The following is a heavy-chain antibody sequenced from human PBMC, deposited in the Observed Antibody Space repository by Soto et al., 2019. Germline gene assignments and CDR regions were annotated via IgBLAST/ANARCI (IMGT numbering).Heavy chain of an antibody. CDR1: GGSISSYY. D-gene: IGHD6-6*01. CDR3: ARVGREDSSSSCRNHRYYYYYYGMDV. J-gene: IGHJ6*02. V-gene: IGHV4-59*01. Sequence: PSETLSLTCTVSGGSISSYYWSWIRQPPGKGLEWIGYIYYSGSTNYNPSLKSRVTISVDTSKNQFSLKLSSVTAADTAVYYCARVGREDSSSSCRNHRYYYYYYGMDVWGQGTTVTAP. CDR2: IYYSGST.